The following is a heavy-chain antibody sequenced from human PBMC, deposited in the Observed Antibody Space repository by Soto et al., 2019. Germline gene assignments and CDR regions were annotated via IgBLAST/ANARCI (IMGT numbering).Heavy chain of an antibody. CDR1: GFTFSSYA. J-gene: IGHJ5*02. CDR3: ARDRASYSSSWYPWSDP. Sequence: GGSLRLSCAASGFTFSSYAMHWVRQAPGKGLEWVAVISYDGSNKYYADSVKGRFTISRDNSKNTLYLQMNSLRAEDTAVYYCARDRASYSSSWYPWSDPWGQGTLVTVSS. D-gene: IGHD6-13*01. CDR2: ISYDGSNK. V-gene: IGHV3-30-3*01.